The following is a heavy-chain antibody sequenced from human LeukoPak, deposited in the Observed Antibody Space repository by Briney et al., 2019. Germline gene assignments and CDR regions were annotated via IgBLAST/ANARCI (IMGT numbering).Heavy chain of an antibody. V-gene: IGHV4-59*01. D-gene: IGHD3-22*01. Sequence: KPSETLSLTCSVSGASISSYYWSWVRQPPGKGLEWIGYIYYSGSTNYNPSLKSRVTISVDTSKNQFSLKLSSVTAADTAVYYCATVSYQSGYAFDYWGQGTLVTVSS. J-gene: IGHJ4*02. CDR2: IYYSGST. CDR1: GASISSYY. CDR3: ATVSYQSGYAFDY.